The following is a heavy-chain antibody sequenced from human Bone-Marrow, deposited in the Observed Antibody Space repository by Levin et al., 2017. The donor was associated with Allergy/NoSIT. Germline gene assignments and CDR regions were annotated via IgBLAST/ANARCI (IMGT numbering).Heavy chain of an antibody. D-gene: IGHD1-26*01. Sequence: GGSLRLSCAASGFPFNIYWMHWVRQAPGKGLVWVSRINSDASSTSYADFAKGRFTISRDNAKNTLYLQMKSLRVEDTAIYYCATTNDWYLDLWDRGTVVTVSS. CDR1: GFPFNIYW. CDR3: ATTNDWYLDL. CDR2: INSDASST. J-gene: IGHJ2*01. V-gene: IGHV3-74*01.